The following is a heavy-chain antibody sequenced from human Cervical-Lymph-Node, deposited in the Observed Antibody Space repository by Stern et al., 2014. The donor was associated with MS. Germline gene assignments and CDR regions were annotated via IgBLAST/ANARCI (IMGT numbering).Heavy chain of an antibody. CDR1: GDSISTNSAA. Sequence: QVQLVESGPGLVKPSQTLSLTCAISGDSISTNSAAWNWIRQSPSRGLEWLGRTYYTSKVYTGYAISVKSRITINADTSKNQFSLQLTSVTPEDTAVYYCARGRELTDWGQGTLVTVSS. D-gene: IGHD1-7*01. J-gene: IGHJ4*02. V-gene: IGHV6-1*01. CDR3: ARGRELTD. CDR2: TYYTSKVYT.